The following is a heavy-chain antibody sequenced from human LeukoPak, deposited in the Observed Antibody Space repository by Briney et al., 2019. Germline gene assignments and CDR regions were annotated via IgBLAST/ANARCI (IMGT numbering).Heavy chain of an antibody. D-gene: IGHD3-10*02. CDR2: IIPIFGTA. J-gene: IGHJ4*02. Sequence: SVKVSCKASGGTFSSYAISWVRQAPGQGLERMGGIIPIFGTANYAQKFQGRVTITADESTSTAYMELSSLRSEDTAVYYCARGESDRVPFDYWGQGTLVTVSS. CDR3: ARGESDRVPFDY. CDR1: GGTFSSYA. V-gene: IGHV1-69*13.